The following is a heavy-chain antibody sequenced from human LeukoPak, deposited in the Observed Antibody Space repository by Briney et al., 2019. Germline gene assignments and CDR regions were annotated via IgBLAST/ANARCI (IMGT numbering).Heavy chain of an antibody. CDR2: ISGSGGST. D-gene: IGHD3-22*01. V-gene: IGHV3-23*01. Sequence: GGSLRLSCAASGFTFSSYAMSWVRHAPGKGLEWDSVISGSGGSTYYADSVKGRFTITRDNSKNTLYLQMNSLRAEDTAVYYCAKTYDSSGYFDYWGQGTLVTVSS. J-gene: IGHJ4*02. CDR3: AKTYDSSGYFDY. CDR1: GFTFSSYA.